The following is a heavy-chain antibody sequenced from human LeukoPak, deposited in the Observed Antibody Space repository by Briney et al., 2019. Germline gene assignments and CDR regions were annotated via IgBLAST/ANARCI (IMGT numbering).Heavy chain of an antibody. CDR2: ISHDGDNK. V-gene: IGHV3-30-3*01. J-gene: IGHJ4*02. D-gene: IGHD2-2*02. CDR1: GFTFSNYA. CDR3: ARGWVVPAAIPDY. Sequence: PGGSLRLSCAASGFTFSNYAMHWVRQAPGKGLEWVAVISHDGDNKYYADSVKGRFTISRDNAKNSLYLQMNSLRAEDTAVYYCARGWVVPAAIPDYWGQGTLVTVSS.